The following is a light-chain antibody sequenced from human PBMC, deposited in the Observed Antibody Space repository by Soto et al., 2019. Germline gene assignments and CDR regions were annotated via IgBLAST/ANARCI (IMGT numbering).Light chain of an antibody. CDR3: QSYDSSLSAYV. J-gene: IGLJ1*01. Sequence: QSVLTQTPSVSGAPGQRVTIYCTGTRSNIGAGYPVHWYQQLPGTAPKLLIFGNMNRPSGVPDRFSGSRSGLAITGLQAEDEADYYCQSYDSSLSAYVFGAGTKVTV. V-gene: IGLV1-40*01. CDR2: GNM. CDR1: RSNIGAGYP.